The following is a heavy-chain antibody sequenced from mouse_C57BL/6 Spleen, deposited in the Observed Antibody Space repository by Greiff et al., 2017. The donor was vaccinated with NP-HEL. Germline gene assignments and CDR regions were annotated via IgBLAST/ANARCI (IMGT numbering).Heavy chain of an antibody. CDR1: GFTFTDYY. Sequence: EVQLVESGGGLVQPGGSLSLSCAASGFTFTDYYMSWVRQPPGKALEWLGFIRHKANGYTTEYSASVKGRFTISRDNSQSILYLQMNALRAEDSATYYCARYRIYFDYWGQGTTLTVSA. V-gene: IGHV7-3*01. J-gene: IGHJ2*01. CDR2: IRHKANGYTT. CDR3: ARYRIYFDY.